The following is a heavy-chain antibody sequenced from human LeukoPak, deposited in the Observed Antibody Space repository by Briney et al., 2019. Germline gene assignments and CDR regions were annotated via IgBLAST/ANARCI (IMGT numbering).Heavy chain of an antibody. CDR2: ITGASTTI. D-gene: IGHD3-22*01. Sequence: SGGSLRLSCVASGSASGSTFITYSFNWVRQAPGRRLEWLSYITGASTTIYYADSVQGRFTISRDNAKNSLCLQMNSLRAEDTAVYYCARDRTYYDSSGYRNNFDYWGQGTLVTVSS. V-gene: IGHV3-48*04. J-gene: IGHJ4*02. CDR3: ARDRTYYDSSGYRNNFDY. CDR1: GSTFITYS.